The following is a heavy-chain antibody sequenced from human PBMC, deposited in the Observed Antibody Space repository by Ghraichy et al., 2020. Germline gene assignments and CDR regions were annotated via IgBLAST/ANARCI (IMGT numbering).Heavy chain of an antibody. Sequence: GGSLRLSCAASGFTFSDYAMTWVRQAPGKGLEWVSDISGSGGSTNYADSVKGRFTISRDNSKNTLYLQMNSLRAEDTAVYYCAKDTLYYYDTSGSNWFDPWGQGTLVTVSS. CDR3: AKDTLYYYDTSGSNWFDP. CDR1: GFTFSDYA. CDR2: ISGSGGST. D-gene: IGHD3-22*01. J-gene: IGHJ5*02. V-gene: IGHV3-23*01.